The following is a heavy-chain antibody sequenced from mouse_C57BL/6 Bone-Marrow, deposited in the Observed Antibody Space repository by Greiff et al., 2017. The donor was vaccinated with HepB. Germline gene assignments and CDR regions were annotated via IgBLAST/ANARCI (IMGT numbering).Heavy chain of an antibody. V-gene: IGHV1-39*01. D-gene: IGHD1-1*01. J-gene: IGHJ4*01. Sequence: VHVKQSGPELVKPGASVKISCKASGYSFTDYNMNWVKQSNGKSLEWIGVINPNYGTTSYNQKFKGKATLTVDQSSSTAYMQLNSLTSEDSAVYYCARGITTVPYAMDYWGQGTSVTVSS. CDR2: INPNYGTT. CDR3: ARGITTVPYAMDY. CDR1: GYSFTDYN.